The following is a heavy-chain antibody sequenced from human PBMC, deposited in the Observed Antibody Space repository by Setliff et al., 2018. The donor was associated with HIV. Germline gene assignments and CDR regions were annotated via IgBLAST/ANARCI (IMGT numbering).Heavy chain of an antibody. CDR1: GDTFTKYG. D-gene: IGHD6-19*01. Sequence: ASVKVSCKASGDTFTKYGISWVRQAPGQGLEWMGWISTYNGNTNYAQKLQGRVTMTTDTSTSTAYMELRSLRSDDTAVYYCARDGFRAGYSSGWSDYWGQGTLVTVSS. J-gene: IGHJ4*02. CDR2: ISTYNGNT. CDR3: ARDGFRAGYSSGWSDY. V-gene: IGHV1-18*01.